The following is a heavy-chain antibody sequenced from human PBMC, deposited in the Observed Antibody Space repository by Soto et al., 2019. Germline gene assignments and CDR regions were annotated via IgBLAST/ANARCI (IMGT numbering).Heavy chain of an antibody. CDR3: APYPIAAAGTYRDRTGGFDP. D-gene: IGHD6-13*01. CDR1: GGSFSGYY. CDR2: INHSGST. Sequence: QVQLQQWGAGLLKPSETLSLTCAVYGGSFSGYYWSWIRQPPGKGLEWIGEINHSGSTNYNPSLKSRVTISVDTSKNQFSLKLSSVTAADTAVYYCAPYPIAAAGTYRDRTGGFDPWGQGTLVTVSS. J-gene: IGHJ5*02. V-gene: IGHV4-34*01.